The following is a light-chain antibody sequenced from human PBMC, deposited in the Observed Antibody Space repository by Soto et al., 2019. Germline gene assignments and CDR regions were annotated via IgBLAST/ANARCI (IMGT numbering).Light chain of an antibody. CDR2: DAS. Sequence: DIQTCQSPSTVSASVGDRVTITCRASQSISSWLAWYQQKPGKAPNLLIYDASSLQSGVPSRFSGSGSGTEFTLTISSLRPDDFATYYCQQYHNYAYTFGQGTKVDI. CDR1: QSISSW. V-gene: IGKV1-5*01. J-gene: IGKJ1*01. CDR3: QQYHNYAYT.